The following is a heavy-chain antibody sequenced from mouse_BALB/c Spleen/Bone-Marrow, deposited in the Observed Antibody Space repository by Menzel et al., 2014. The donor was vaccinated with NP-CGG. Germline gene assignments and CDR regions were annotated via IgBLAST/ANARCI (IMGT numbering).Heavy chain of an antibody. D-gene: IGHD1-1*01. Sequence: QVQLQQSGAELAKPWASVMMSCKASGYTFTSYWMHWVKQRPGQALERIGYINPSTGYTEFNQKFKDKATLTADKSSSTAYMHLSSLTSEDSAVYYCARGATVVARYFDSWSQATTPKVSS. J-gene: IGHJ2*01. CDR1: GYTFTSYW. V-gene: IGHV1-7*01. CDR2: INPSTGYT. CDR3: ARGATVVARYFDS.